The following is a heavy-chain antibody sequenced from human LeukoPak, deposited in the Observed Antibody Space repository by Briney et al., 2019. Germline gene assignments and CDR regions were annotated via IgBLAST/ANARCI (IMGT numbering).Heavy chain of an antibody. CDR3: AREFRWGGYCSGGSCYYCYFDY. CDR2: INHSGST. V-gene: IGHV4-38-2*02. CDR1: GYSISSGYY. J-gene: IGHJ4*02. Sequence: SETLSLTCTVSGYSISSGYYWGWIRQPPGKGLEWIGEINHSGSTNYNPSLKSRVTISVDTSKNQFSLKLSSVTAADTAVYYCAREFRWGGYCSGGSCYYCYFDYWGQGTLVTVSS. D-gene: IGHD2-15*01.